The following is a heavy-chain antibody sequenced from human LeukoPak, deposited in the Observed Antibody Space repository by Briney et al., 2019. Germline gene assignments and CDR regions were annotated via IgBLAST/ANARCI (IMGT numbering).Heavy chain of an antibody. CDR2: ISGSGGST. D-gene: IGHD2-21*02. CDR3: AKDRDCGDCGGVLDY. J-gene: IGHJ4*02. Sequence: PGGSLRLSCAASGFTFSSYAMSWVRQAPGKGLEWVSAISGSGGSTYYADSVKGRFTISRDNSKNTLYLQMNSLRAEDTAVYYCAKDRDCGDCGGVLDYWGQGTMVTVSS. V-gene: IGHV3-23*01. CDR1: GFTFSSYA.